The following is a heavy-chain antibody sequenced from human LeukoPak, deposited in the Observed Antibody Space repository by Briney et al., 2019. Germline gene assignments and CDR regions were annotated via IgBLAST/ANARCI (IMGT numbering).Heavy chain of an antibody. CDR3: AGRTTYYTFGGVTPLYYFDY. CDR1: GYTFTSYD. J-gene: IGHJ4*02. V-gene: IGHV1-8*01. Sequence: GASVKVSCKASGYTFTSYDINWVRQATGQGLEWMGWMNPNSGNTGYAQKFQGRVTMTRNTSISTAYMELSSLRSEDTAVYYCAGRTTYYTFGGVTPLYYFDYWGQGTLVTVSS. D-gene: IGHD3-16*01. CDR2: MNPNSGNT.